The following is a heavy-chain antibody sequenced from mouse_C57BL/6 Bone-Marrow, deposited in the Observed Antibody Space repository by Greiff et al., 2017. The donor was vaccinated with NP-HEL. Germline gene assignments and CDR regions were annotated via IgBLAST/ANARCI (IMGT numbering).Heavy chain of an antibody. CDR2: IYPGSGST. Sequence: VQLQQSGAELVKPGASVKMSCKASGYTFTSYWITWVKQRPGQGLEWIGDIYPGSGSTTYNEKFKSKATLTVDTSSSTAYMQLSSLTSEDSAVYYCARSEIYYDYASWFAYWGQGTLVTVSA. D-gene: IGHD2-4*01. CDR3: ARSEIYYDYASWFAY. CDR1: GYTFTSYW. J-gene: IGHJ3*01. V-gene: IGHV1-55*01.